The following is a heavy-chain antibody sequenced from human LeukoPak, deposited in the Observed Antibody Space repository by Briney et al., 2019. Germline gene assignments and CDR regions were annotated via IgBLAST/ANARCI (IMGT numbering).Heavy chain of an antibody. D-gene: IGHD6-13*01. CDR3: AREGYSSSWYAGY. Sequence: GASVKVSCKASGYTFTSYDINWVRQATGQGLEWMGWINTNTGNPTYAQGFTGRFVFSLDTSVSTAYLQISSLKAEDTAVYYCAREGYSSSWYAGYWGQGTLVTVSS. CDR2: INTNTGNP. J-gene: IGHJ4*02. V-gene: IGHV7-4-1*02. CDR1: GYTFTSYD.